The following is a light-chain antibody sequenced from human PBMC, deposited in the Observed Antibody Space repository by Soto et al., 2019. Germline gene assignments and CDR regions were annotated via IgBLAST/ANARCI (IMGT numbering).Light chain of an antibody. V-gene: IGKV3-15*01. CDR2: GAS. Sequence: EIVLTQPPATLSLSPGEGATLSCRASQNVTDNLAWYLQRPGQAPRLLMYGASTRATDIPARFSGSGSGTEFTLTITGLQSEDFAVYYCQQYNGWPWTFGLGTKVDIK. J-gene: IGKJ1*01. CDR1: QNVTDN. CDR3: QQYNGWPWT.